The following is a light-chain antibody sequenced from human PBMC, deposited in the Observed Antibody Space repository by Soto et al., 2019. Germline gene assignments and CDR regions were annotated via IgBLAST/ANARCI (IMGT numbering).Light chain of an antibody. Sequence: ETVMTQSPDTLSLSPGERATLSCRARQSVSDNLAWYQQRPGQGPRLLIYGASTRATGIPARFSGSGSGTEFTLTISSLQSEDFAVYYCQQYKNWPHTFGQGTKVDIK. V-gene: IGKV3-15*01. CDR3: QQYKNWPHT. CDR1: QSVSDN. CDR2: GAS. J-gene: IGKJ1*01.